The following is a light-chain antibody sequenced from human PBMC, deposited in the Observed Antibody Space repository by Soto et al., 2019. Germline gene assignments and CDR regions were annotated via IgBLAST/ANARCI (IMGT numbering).Light chain of an antibody. J-gene: IGLJ3*02. CDR3: VLHMSSIIWV. CDR1: SGSVSTTNY. V-gene: IGLV8-61*01. CDR2: NTN. Sequence: QTVVTQEPSFSVSPGGTVTLTCGLSSGSVSTTNYPSWYQQTPGQAPRTLIYNTNIRSSGVPDRFSGSILGNKAALTITGAQADDESDYYCVLHMSSIIWVFGGGTQLTVL.